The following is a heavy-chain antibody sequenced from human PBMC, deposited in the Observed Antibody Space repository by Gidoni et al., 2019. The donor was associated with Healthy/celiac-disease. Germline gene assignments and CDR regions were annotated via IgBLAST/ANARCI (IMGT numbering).Heavy chain of an antibody. CDR1: GFTFSSYW. CDR2: IKQDGSEK. J-gene: IGHJ4*02. CDR3: ATYNWNYVLDY. Sequence: EVQLVESGGGLVQPGGSLRLSCAASGFTFSSYWMSWVRQAPGKGLEWVANIKQDGSEKYYVDSVKGRFTISRDNAKNSLYLQMNSLRAEDTAVYYCATYNWNYVLDYWGQGTLVTVSS. V-gene: IGHV3-7*01. D-gene: IGHD1-7*01.